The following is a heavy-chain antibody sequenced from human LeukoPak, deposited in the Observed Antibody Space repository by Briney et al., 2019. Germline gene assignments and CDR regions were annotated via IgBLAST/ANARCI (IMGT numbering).Heavy chain of an antibody. CDR2: IFYDGTT. J-gene: IGHJ5*02. Sequence: SETLSLTCTVSGGSVSSSDYDWVWIRQSPGKGLEWLATIFYDGTTYYNPPLTSRLAISLDSSKKHFSLKLSSVTAADTALYYCARFLARVGFDPWGQGTLVTASS. V-gene: IGHV4-39*02. CDR1: GGSVSSSDYD. CDR3: ARFLARVGFDP. D-gene: IGHD2-2*01.